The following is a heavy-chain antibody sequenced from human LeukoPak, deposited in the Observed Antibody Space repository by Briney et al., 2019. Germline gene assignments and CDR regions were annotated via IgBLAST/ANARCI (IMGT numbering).Heavy chain of an antibody. CDR3: ARDSSGWRSDFDY. CDR2: INPNTGGT. CDR1: GYTFSDHYAPHY. D-gene: IGHD6-19*01. V-gene: IGHV1-2*02. Sequence: ASVKVSCKASGYTFSDHYAPHYMHWVRQAPGQGLEWMGWINPNTGGTNYAQNFQGRVTMTRDTSLSTVYMELSRLRSDDTAVCYCARDSSGWRSDFDYWGQGTLVTVSS. J-gene: IGHJ4*02.